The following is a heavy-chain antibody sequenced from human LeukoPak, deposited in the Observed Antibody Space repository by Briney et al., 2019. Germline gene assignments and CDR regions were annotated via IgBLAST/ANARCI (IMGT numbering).Heavy chain of an antibody. D-gene: IGHD2-15*01. CDR2: MNPNSGNT. V-gene: IGHV1-8*01. Sequence: SVKVSCKASGYTFTSYDINWVRQATGQGLEWMGWMNPNSGNTGYAQKFQGRVTMTRNTSISTAYMELSSLRSEDTAVYYCARVDCSGGSCFPWGQGTLVTVSS. CDR3: ARVDCSGGSCFP. J-gene: IGHJ5*02. CDR1: GYTFTSYD.